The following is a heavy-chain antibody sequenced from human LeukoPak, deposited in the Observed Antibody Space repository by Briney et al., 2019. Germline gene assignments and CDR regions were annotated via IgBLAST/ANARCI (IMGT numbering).Heavy chain of an antibody. CDR1: GYTFTSYD. D-gene: IGHD3-22*01. V-gene: IGHV1-8*01. Sequence: ASVKVSCKXSGYTFTSYDINWVRQATGQGLEGMGWMNPNSGNTGYAQKFQGRVTMTRNTSISTAYMELSSLRSEDTAVYYCARVRRGSGYYYAYWGQGTLVTVSS. CDR3: ARVRRGSGYYYAY. J-gene: IGHJ4*02. CDR2: MNPNSGNT.